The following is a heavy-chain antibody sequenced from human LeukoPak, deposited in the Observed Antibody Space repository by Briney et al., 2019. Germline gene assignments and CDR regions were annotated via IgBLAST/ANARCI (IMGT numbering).Heavy chain of an antibody. Sequence: SETLSLTCTVSGGSISSYYWSWIRQPPGKGLEWIGYIYTSGSTNYNPSLKSRVTISVDTSKNQFSLKLSSVTAADTAVYYCARHLSDFWSGYWDYYYYYYMDVWGKGTTVTVSS. D-gene: IGHD3-3*01. V-gene: IGHV4-4*09. J-gene: IGHJ6*03. CDR1: GGSISSYY. CDR3: ARHLSDFWSGYWDYYYYYYMDV. CDR2: IYTSGST.